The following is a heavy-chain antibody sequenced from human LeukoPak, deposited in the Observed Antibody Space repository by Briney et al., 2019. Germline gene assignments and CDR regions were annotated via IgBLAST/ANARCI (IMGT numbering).Heavy chain of an antibody. CDR3: ARNMVRGSPVGIYWYFDL. V-gene: IGHV1-18*03. CDR1: GYTFTSYG. CDR2: ISAYNGNT. D-gene: IGHD3-10*01. J-gene: IGHJ2*01. Sequence: ASVKVSCKASGYTFTSYGISWVRQDPGQGLEWMGWISAYNGNTNYAQKLQGRVTMTTDTSTSTAYMELRSLRSDDMAVYYCARNMVRGSPVGIYWYFDLWGRGTLVTVSS.